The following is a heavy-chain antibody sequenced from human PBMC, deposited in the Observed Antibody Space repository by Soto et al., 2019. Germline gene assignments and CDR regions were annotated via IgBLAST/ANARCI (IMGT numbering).Heavy chain of an antibody. CDR3: ARIFSLGTWYVFDS. CDR1: GGSISTYY. D-gene: IGHD6-13*01. Sequence: SETLSLTCTVSGGSISTYYWTWIRQPPGKGLEWIGYINNYNPSLKSRVTISLDTSNNQFSLKLSSVTAADTAVYYCARIFSLGTWYVFDSCGQGTLVTVSS. CDR2: IN. J-gene: IGHJ4*02. V-gene: IGHV4-59*01.